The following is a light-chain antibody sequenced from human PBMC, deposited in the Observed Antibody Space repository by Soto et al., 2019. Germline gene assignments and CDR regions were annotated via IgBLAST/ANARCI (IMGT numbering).Light chain of an antibody. CDR3: QQSYSTPRA. CDR1: QGISGY. J-gene: IGKJ1*01. CDR2: AAS. Sequence: DIQMTQSPSSLSASLGDRVTITCRASQGISGYLNWYQQKPGKAPKLLIYAASSLQSGVPSRFSGSGSGTDFTLTISSLQPEDFATYYCQQSYSTPRAFGQGTKVEIK. V-gene: IGKV1-39*01.